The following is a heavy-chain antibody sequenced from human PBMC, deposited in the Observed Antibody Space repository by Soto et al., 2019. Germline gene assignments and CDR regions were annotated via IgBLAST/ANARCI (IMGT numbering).Heavy chain of an antibody. J-gene: IGHJ6*02. V-gene: IGHV1-2*02. Sequence: SSVKVSCKASGYTFTDFFVHWVRQAPGQGLEWVGWINPNSGATNYAQNFQGRITLTRDTSISTAYMEVTGLRSDDTAVYYCAAVVGGGEHYYYYGMDVWGQGTTVTVSS. CDR2: INPNSGAT. D-gene: IGHD1-26*01. CDR3: AAVVGGGEHYYYYGMDV. CDR1: GYTFTDFF.